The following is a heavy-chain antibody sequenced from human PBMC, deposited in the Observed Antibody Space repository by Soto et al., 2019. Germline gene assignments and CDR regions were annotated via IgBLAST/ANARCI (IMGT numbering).Heavy chain of an antibody. CDR3: ARTPSRVLIAVAGILDY. D-gene: IGHD6-19*01. Sequence: QVQLVESGGGLVQPGRSLRLSCAASGFTFSSYAMHWVRQAPGKGLEWVAVISYDGSNKYYADSVKGRFTISRDNSKNTLYLQMNRLRAEDTAVYYCARTPSRVLIAVAGILDYWGQGTLVTVSS. V-gene: IGHV3-30-3*01. CDR1: GFTFSSYA. CDR2: ISYDGSNK. J-gene: IGHJ4*02.